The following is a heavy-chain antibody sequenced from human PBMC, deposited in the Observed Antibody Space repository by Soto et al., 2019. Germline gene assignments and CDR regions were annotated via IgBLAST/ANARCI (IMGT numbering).Heavy chain of an antibody. V-gene: IGHV4-38-2*01. CDR2: IYHSGNT. CDR3: ARVKLAARGGCDY. J-gene: IGHJ4*02. D-gene: IGHD2-15*01. Sequence: NPSETLSLTCAVSGYSISLGDYWGWIRQPPGKGLEWIGSIYHSGNTHYNPSLKSRVSISLDTSKNHFSLVLTSVTAADTAVYYCARVKLAARGGCDYWGLGTLVTVSS. CDR1: GYSISLGDY.